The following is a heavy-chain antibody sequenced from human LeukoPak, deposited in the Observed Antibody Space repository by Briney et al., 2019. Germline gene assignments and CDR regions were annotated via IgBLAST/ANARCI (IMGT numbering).Heavy chain of an antibody. V-gene: IGHV3-23*01. D-gene: IGHD3-22*01. CDR1: GFTVSGNY. CDR3: ARDRSRITMTVAVTRGYYFDY. Sequence: GGSLRLSCAVSGFTVSGNYMSWVRQAPGKGLEWVSAISGSGGSTYYADSVKGRFTISRDNSKNTLYLQMNSLRAEDTAIYYCARDRSRITMTVAVTRGYYFDYWGQGTLVTVSS. CDR2: ISGSGGST. J-gene: IGHJ4*02.